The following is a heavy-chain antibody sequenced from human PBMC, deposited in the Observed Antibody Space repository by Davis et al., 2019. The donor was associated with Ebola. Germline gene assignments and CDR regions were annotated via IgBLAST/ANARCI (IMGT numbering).Heavy chain of an antibody. D-gene: IGHD6-6*01. CDR1: GFTFDDYA. CDR3: AKAAVAYSSSPIN. Sequence: SLKISCAASGFTFDDYAMHWVRQAPGKGLEWVSGISWNSGSIGYADSVKGRFTISRDNAKNSLYLQMNSLGAEDTALYYCAKAAVAYSSSPINWGQGTLVTVSS. J-gene: IGHJ4*02. V-gene: IGHV3-9*01. CDR2: ISWNSGSI.